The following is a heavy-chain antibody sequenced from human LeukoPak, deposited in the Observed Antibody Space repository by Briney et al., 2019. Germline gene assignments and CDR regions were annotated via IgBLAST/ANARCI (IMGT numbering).Heavy chain of an antibody. V-gene: IGHV3-64*01. Sequence: PGGSLRLSCAASGFTFSSYAMHWVRQAPGKGLEYVSAISSNGGSTYYANSVKGRFTISRDNSKNTLYLQMGSLRAEDTAVYYCAKDPRTMVRGVLDYWGQGTLVTVSS. D-gene: IGHD3-10*01. CDR3: AKDPRTMVRGVLDY. CDR2: ISSNGGST. CDR1: GFTFSSYA. J-gene: IGHJ4*02.